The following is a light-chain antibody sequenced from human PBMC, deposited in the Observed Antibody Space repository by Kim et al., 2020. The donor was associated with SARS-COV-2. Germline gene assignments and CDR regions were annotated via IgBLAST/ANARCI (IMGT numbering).Light chain of an antibody. Sequence: SYELTQPPSVSVAPGKTARITCGGNNIGSKSVHWYQQKPGQAPVLAIYYDSDRPSGIPERSSGSNSGNTATLTISRVEAGDEAAYYCQWGDSSIDLPVFG. CDR3: QWGDSSIDLPV. J-gene: IGLJ3*02. CDR2: YDS. CDR1: NIGSKS. V-gene: IGLV3-21*04.